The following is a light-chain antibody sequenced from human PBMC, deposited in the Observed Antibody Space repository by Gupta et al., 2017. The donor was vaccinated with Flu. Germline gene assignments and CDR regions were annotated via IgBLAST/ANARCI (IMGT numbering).Light chain of an antibody. J-gene: IGLJ1*01. CDR2: LDSDGSH. V-gene: IGLV4-69*01. CDR3: QTLGSGRHSV. Sequence: IAWHQHQPHKGPRYLMTLDSDGSHTKGDGIPDRFSGSSSETERFLTISALRSEDEADYYCQTLGSGRHSVFGSGTRVT.